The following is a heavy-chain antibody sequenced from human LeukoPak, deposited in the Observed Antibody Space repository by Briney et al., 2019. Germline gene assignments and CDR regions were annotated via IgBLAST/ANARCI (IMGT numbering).Heavy chain of an antibody. Sequence: GGSLRLSCAASGFTFSSYWMSWVRQAPGKGLEWLANIKQDGSEKYYVDSVKGRFTISRDNAKNSLYLQMNSLRAEDTAVYYCARETGYCSSTSCSHVYYYYYMDVWGKGTTVTVSS. CDR3: ARETGYCSSTSCSHVYYYYYMDV. CDR1: GFTFSSYW. CDR2: IKQDGSEK. J-gene: IGHJ6*03. V-gene: IGHV3-7*01. D-gene: IGHD2-2*01.